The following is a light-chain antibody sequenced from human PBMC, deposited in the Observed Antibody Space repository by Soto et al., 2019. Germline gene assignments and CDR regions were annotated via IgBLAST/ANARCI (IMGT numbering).Light chain of an antibody. V-gene: IGKV3-20*01. J-gene: IGKJ2*01. CDR1: QSVSSSY. CDR3: QQYGSSPPYT. CDR2: GAS. Sequence: ETVLTQSPGTLSLSPGERATLSCRASQSVSSSYLAWYQQKPGQAPRFLIYGASSRATGIPDRFSGSGSGTDFTLTISRLEPEDFAVYYCQQYGSSPPYTFGQGTKLEIK.